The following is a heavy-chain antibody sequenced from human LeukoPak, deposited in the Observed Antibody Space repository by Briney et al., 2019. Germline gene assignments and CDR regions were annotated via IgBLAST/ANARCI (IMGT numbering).Heavy chain of an antibody. V-gene: IGHV4-4*07. CDR2: INAFGGT. CDR1: GDSISDYY. D-gene: IGHD1-7*01. J-gene: IGHJ4*02. Sequence: SETLSLTCTVSGDSISDYYWNWIRQPAGKGLEWIGRINAFGGTNYNPSLNGRVTISVDTSKTQFSLKMMSVMDADTAIYYCARLTAYRNYPAGYWGQGTLVTVSS. CDR3: ARLTAYRNYPAGY.